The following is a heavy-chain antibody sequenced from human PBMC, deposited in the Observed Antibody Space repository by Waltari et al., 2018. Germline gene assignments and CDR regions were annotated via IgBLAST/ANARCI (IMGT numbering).Heavy chain of an antibody. CDR3: ARRIIGTMAED. V-gene: IGHV4-39*07. CDR1: GGSISTSNYY. CDR2: INYSGST. D-gene: IGHD1-7*01. J-gene: IGHJ4*02. Sequence: QLQLQESGPGLVKPSETLSLTCTVSGGSISTSNYYWVWIRQPPGKGLEWIGTINYSGSTYYKPSLKSRVTISVDTSKNQFSLKLSSETAADTAVYYCARRIIGTMAEDWGQGTLVTVSS.